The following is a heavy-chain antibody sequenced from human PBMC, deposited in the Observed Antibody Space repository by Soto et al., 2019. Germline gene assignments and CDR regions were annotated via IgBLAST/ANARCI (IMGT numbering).Heavy chain of an antibody. CDR2: ISGSGGST. CDR1: GFTFSRYA. CDR3: AKDLPAYSSSWYPLFDI. Sequence: EVQLLESGGGLVQPGGSLRLSCAASGFTFSRYAMSWVRQAPGKGLEWVSAISGSGGSTYYADSVKGRFTISRDNSKNTLYLQMNSLRAEDTAVYYCAKDLPAYSSSWYPLFDIWGQGTMVTVSS. D-gene: IGHD6-13*01. J-gene: IGHJ3*02. V-gene: IGHV3-23*01.